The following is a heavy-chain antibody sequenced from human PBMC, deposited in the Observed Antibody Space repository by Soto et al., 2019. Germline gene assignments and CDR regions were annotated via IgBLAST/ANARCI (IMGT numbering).Heavy chain of an antibody. D-gene: IGHD3-10*01. Sequence: SETLSLTCAVSGGSINSRYWWSWVRQSPGKGLEWIGEIYHSGSTNYNPSLKSRVTISVDKSKNQFSLNLSSVTAADTSVYYCARDQNGSGNYYTRYFDYWGQGTLVTVSS. V-gene: IGHV4-4*02. CDR1: GGSINSRYW. CDR3: ARDQNGSGNYYTRYFDY. J-gene: IGHJ4*02. CDR2: IYHSGST.